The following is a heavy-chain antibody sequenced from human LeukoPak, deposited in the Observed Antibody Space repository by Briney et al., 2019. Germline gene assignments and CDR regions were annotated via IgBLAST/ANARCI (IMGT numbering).Heavy chain of an antibody. CDR2: IYYSGST. J-gene: IGHJ4*02. CDR1: GGSFRSYY. CDR3: ARDWTRGYSYGLDY. V-gene: IGHV4-30-4*01. D-gene: IGHD5-18*01. Sequence: SETLSLTCAVYGGSFRSYYWSWIRQPPGKGLEWIGYIYYSGSTYYNPSLKSRVTISVDTSKNQFSLKLSSVTAADTAVYYCARDWTRGYSYGLDYWGQGTLVTVSS.